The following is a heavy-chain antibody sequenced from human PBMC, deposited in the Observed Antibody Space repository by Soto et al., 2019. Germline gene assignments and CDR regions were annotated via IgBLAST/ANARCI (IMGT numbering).Heavy chain of an antibody. CDR2: IYYRGTT. CDR3: ARATESHYFDY. Sequence: QVQLQESGPGLVKPSQTLSLTCTLSGASITSSGYYWSWIRLHPGEGLEWIGYIYYRGTTYYNPSLKSPVTIYTDTTKKECSLTLTSLTAADTAVYYCARATESHYFDYWGRGILVTVTS. J-gene: IGHJ4*02. V-gene: IGHV4-31*01. CDR1: GASITSSGYY.